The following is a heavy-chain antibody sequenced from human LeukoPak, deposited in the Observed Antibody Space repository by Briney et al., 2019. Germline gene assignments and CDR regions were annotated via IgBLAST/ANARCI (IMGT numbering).Heavy chain of an antibody. CDR3: AGGNTVTTYFDY. CDR1: GFTFSSYW. CDR2: IKEDGREK. V-gene: IGHV3-7*01. Sequence: PGGSLRLSCAASGFTFSSYWMSWVRQAPGKGLEWVAKIKEDGREKHYVDSVKGRFTISRDNAKNSLYLQMNSLRAEDTAVYYCAGGNTVTTYFDYWGQGTLVTVSS. D-gene: IGHD4-17*01. J-gene: IGHJ4*02.